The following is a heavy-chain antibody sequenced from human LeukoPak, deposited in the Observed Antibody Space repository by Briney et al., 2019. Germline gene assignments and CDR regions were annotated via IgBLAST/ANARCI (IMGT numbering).Heavy chain of an antibody. CDR3: ARSVGWYLQH. J-gene: IGHJ1*01. Sequence: GGSLRLSCEASGFTFSTYGMHWVRQAPGKGLEWVAFIRYDGSNKYYADSVKGRFTISRDNSKNTLYLQMNSLRAEDTAVYYCARSVGWYLQHWGQGTLVTVSS. V-gene: IGHV3-30*02. CDR2: IRYDGSNK. CDR1: GFTFSTYG.